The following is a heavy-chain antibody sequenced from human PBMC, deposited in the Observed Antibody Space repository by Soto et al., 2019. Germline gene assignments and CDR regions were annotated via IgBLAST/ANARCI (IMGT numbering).Heavy chain of an antibody. CDR2: IKYSGIT. CDR1: GGSIRSSDYY. D-gene: IGHD3-10*01. CDR3: AHYNGNSVGSWFDP. Sequence: SETLSLTCTVSGGSIRSSDYYWSWIRQQPGKGLEWIGYIKYSGITYYNSSLKDRLTISVDTSKNQFSLKLTSVTAADTAVYYCAHYNGNSVGSWFDPWGQGTLVTVSS. V-gene: IGHV4-31*03. J-gene: IGHJ5*02.